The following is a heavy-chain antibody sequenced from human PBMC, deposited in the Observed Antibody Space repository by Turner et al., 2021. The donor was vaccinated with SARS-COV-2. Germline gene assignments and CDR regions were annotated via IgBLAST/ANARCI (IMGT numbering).Heavy chain of an antibody. CDR3: ATGTPLGYQNWFDP. J-gene: IGHJ5*02. Sequence: QVQPVQSWAEVKKPGASVKVPGPGSGYTLIELSLHWVRQAPGKGLEWMGGFDPEGGETIYAQKFQGRVTMTEDTSTDTAYMELSSLRSEDTAVYYCATGTPLGYQNWFDPWGQGTLVTVSS. CDR1: GYTLIELS. CDR2: FDPEGGET. V-gene: IGHV1-24*01. D-gene: IGHD2-2*01.